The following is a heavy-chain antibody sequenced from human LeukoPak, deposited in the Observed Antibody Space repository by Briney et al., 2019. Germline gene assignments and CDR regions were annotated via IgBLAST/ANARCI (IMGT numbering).Heavy chain of an antibody. Sequence: GGSLRPSCAASGFTFSSYWMSWMRQAPGKGLEWVANIKYDGNEGYYVDSVKGRFTISRDHAKNPLYLQLNSLRVEDTAVYYCKSGGAAPGSFDYWGQGTLVTVSP. D-gene: IGHD1-1*01. V-gene: IGHV3-7*01. CDR2: IKYDGNEG. J-gene: IGHJ4*02. CDR1: GFTFSSYW. CDR3: KSGGAAPGSFDY.